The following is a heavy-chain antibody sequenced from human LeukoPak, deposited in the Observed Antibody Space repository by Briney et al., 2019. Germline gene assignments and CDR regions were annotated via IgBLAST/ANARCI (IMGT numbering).Heavy chain of an antibody. J-gene: IGHJ4*02. V-gene: IGHV3-64*01. CDR2: ISSNGGST. Sequence: PGGSLRLSCAASGFTFSSYAMHWVRQAPGRGLEYVSAISSNGGSTYYANSVKGRFTISRDNSKNTLYLQMGSLRAEDMAVYYCARTGDYVVGYFDYWGQGTLVTVSS. CDR1: GFTFSSYA. CDR3: ARTGDYVVGYFDY. D-gene: IGHD4-17*01.